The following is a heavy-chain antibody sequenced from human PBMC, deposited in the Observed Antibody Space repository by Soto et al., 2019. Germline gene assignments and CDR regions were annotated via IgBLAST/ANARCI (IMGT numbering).Heavy chain of an antibody. J-gene: IGHJ5*02. CDR3: AAGDYLNGFSYREIKWFDP. D-gene: IGHD2-8*01. CDR2: TQSTGKT. V-gene: IGHV4-59*01. CDR1: SGSISSYY. Sequence: PSETLSLTCTLSSGSISSYYWSWIRQPPGKGLEWIGYTQSTGKTNSNPSLKGRVTLSIDPSWNQFSLKLRSVTAADTAVYYCAAGDYLNGFSYREIKWFDPWGQGTLVTVSS.